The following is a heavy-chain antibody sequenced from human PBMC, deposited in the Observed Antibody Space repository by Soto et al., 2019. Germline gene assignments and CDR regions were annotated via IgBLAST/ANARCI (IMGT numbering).Heavy chain of an antibody. J-gene: IGHJ6*02. V-gene: IGHV1-8*01. CDR1: GYTFTSYD. CDR2: MNPNSGNT. CDR3: ARVGPNVLRFLEWLPMDV. Sequence: QVQLVQSGAEVKKPGASVKVSCKASGYTFTSYDINWVRQATGQGLEWMGWMNPNSGNTGYAQKFQGRVTMTRNTSISTAYMELSSQRSEDTAVYYCARVGPNVLRFLEWLPMDVWGQGTTVTVSS. D-gene: IGHD3-3*01.